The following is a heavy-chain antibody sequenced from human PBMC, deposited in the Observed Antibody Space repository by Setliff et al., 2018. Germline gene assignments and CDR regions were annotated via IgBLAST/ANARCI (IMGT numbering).Heavy chain of an antibody. V-gene: IGHV4-39*07. CDR1: GGSISSRSYY. D-gene: IGHD5-12*01. J-gene: IGHJ4*02. CDR3: ARLGGLLVATMPFDY. CDR2: IYHSGSS. Sequence: SETLSLTCTVSGGSISSRSYYWGWIRQPPGKGLEWIGSIYHSGSSYYNPSLRSRVTISVDTSTNQFSLKLRSVTAADTAVYYCARLGGLLVATMPFDYWGQGIPVTVSS.